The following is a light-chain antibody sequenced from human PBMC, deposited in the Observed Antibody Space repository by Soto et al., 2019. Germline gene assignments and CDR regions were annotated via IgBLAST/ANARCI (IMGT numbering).Light chain of an antibody. Sequence: QSALTQPASVSGSPRQSITISCSGTGSDVGVYNYVSWYQQHPAKAPKLMIYDVSNRPSGVSDRFSGSKSGNTASLTISGLQAEDEADYYCYSYTSSSTYVFGSGTKVTVL. V-gene: IGLV2-14*01. CDR1: GSDVGVYNY. J-gene: IGLJ1*01. CDR2: DVS. CDR3: YSYTSSSTYV.